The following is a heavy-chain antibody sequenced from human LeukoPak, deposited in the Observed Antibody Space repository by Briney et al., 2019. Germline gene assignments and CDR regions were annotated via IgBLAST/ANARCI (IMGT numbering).Heavy chain of an antibody. D-gene: IGHD6-13*01. CDR2: INPNSGGT. CDR1: GYTFSVYF. V-gene: IGHV1-2*02. Sequence: ASVPVSCKASGYTFSVYFLHGVRQAPGQGLEWMGWINPNSGGTNYAQKFQGRVTMTRDTSISTAYMELSRLRSDDTAVYSCAINDRWSAHFDLWGRRDLVTVSS. J-gene: IGHJ2*01. CDR3: AINDRWSAHFDL.